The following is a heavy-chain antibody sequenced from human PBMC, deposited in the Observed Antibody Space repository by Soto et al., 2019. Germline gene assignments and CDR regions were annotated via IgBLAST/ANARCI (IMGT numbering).Heavy chain of an antibody. J-gene: IGHJ6*03. CDR3: ARGLLWFGELSAYYYYYMDV. V-gene: IGHV3-7*01. D-gene: IGHD3-10*01. Sequence: EVQLVESGGGLVQPGGSLRLSCAASGFTFSSYWMSWVRQAPGKGLEWVANIKQDGSEKYYVDSVKGRFTISRDNAKNSLYLQMNSLRAEDTAVYYCARGLLWFGELSAYYYYYMDVWGKGTTVTVSS. CDR2: IKQDGSEK. CDR1: GFTFSSYW.